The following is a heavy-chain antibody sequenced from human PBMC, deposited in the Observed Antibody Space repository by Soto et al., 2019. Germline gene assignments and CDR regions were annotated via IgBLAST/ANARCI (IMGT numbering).Heavy chain of an antibody. V-gene: IGHV3-15*01. CDR1: GFTYSNAW. Sequence: EVQLVESGGGLVKPGGSLRLSCAASGFTYSNAWMSWVRQAPGKGLEWVGRIKSKTDGGTTDYAAPVKGRFTISRDDSKNTLYLQMNSLKTEDTAVYYCTTDWRGRVVTPGYFDYWGQGTLVTVSS. CDR3: TTDWRGRVVTPGYFDY. J-gene: IGHJ4*02. D-gene: IGHD2-21*02. CDR2: IKSKTDGGTT.